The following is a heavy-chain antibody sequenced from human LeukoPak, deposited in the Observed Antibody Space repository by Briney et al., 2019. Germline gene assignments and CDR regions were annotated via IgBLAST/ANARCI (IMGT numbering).Heavy chain of an antibody. Sequence: ASVKVSCKASGYPFTTYGINWVRQAPGQGLEWMGWINTYNGDTNYAQKFQGRVTMTTDTSTSTVYIELRSLRSDDTAVYYCARVAYCGGDCYIYYFDYWGQGTLVTVSS. D-gene: IGHD2-21*01. CDR2: INTYNGDT. CDR3: ARVAYCGGDCYIYYFDY. V-gene: IGHV1-18*01. J-gene: IGHJ4*02. CDR1: GYPFTTYG.